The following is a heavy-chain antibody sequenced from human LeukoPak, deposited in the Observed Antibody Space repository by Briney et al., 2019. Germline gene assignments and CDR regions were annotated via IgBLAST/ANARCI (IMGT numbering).Heavy chain of an antibody. J-gene: IGHJ6*04. CDR2: IYYSGST. CDR3: ARDRRGVDYYYGMDV. Sequence: PSETLSLTCTVSGGSISSGGYYWSWIRQHPGKGLEWIGYIYYSGSTYYNPSLKSRLTISVDKSKNRFYLKLSSVTAADTAVYYCARDRRGVDYYYGMDVWGKGTAVTVSS. V-gene: IGHV4-31*03. CDR1: GGSISSGGYY. D-gene: IGHD2-21*01.